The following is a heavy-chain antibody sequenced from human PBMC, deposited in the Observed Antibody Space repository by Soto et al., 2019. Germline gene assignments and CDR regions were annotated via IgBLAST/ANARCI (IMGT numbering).Heavy chain of an antibody. CDR2: FDPEDGET. V-gene: IGHV1-24*01. J-gene: IGHJ2*01. D-gene: IGHD4-17*01. Sequence: QVQLVQSGAEVKKPGASVKVSCKVSGYTLTELSMHWVRQAPGKGPEWMGGFDPEDGETIYAQKFQGRVTMTEDTSTDTAYMELSSLRSEDTAVYYCATAHDYGDYVNWYFDLWGRGTLVTVSS. CDR3: ATAHDYGDYVNWYFDL. CDR1: GYTLTELS.